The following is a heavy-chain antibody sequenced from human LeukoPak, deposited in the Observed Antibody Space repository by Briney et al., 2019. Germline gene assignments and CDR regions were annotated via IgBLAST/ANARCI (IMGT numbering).Heavy chain of an antibody. J-gene: IGHJ5*02. Sequence: GGSLRLSCAASGFTFSSYGMSWVRQAPGKGLEWVSAISGSGGSTYYADSVKGRFTISRDNSKNTLYLQMNSLRAEDTAVYYCASLTPDGSGRPWGQGTLVTVSS. D-gene: IGHD3-10*01. CDR3: ASLTPDGSGRP. V-gene: IGHV3-23*01. CDR2: ISGSGGST. CDR1: GFTFSSYG.